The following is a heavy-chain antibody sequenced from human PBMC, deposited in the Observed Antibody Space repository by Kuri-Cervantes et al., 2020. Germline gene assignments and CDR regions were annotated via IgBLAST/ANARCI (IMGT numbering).Heavy chain of an antibody. CDR3: ARRGSYYYMDV. J-gene: IGHJ6*03. D-gene: IGHD3-16*01. Sequence: ETLSLTCAVYGGSFSGYNWNWIRQPPGKGLEWVSGISWNGGSMTYADSVEGRFTISRDNAKNSLYLQMNSLRAEDTALYYCARRGSYYYMDVWGKGTTVTVSS. V-gene: IGHV3-20*04. CDR1: GGSFSGYN. CDR2: ISWNGGSM.